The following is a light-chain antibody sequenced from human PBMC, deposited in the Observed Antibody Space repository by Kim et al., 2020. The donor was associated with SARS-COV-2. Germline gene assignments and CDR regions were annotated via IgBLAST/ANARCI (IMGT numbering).Light chain of an antibody. CDR2: KDS. CDR3: QSADSSGTWV. J-gene: IGLJ3*02. V-gene: IGLV3-25*03. Sequence: YELTQPPSVSVSPGQTARITCSGDALPKQYAYWYQQKPGQAPVLVIYKDSERPSGISERFSGSSSGTTVTLTISGVQAEDEADYYCQSADSSGTWVFGG. CDR1: ALPKQY.